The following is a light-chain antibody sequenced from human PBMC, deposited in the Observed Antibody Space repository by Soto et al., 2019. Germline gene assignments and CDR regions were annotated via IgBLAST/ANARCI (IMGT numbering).Light chain of an antibody. CDR3: QQSYDSPWA. CDR1: QNIRSF. Sequence: DIQMTQSPASLSASVGDRVTITCRASQNIRSFLNWYQQKPGKAPKLLIYGASSLQIGVPSGFSGSGSGTEFTLTISSLQPEDFASYYCQQSYDSPWAFGPGTKVEVK. V-gene: IGKV1-39*01. J-gene: IGKJ1*01. CDR2: GAS.